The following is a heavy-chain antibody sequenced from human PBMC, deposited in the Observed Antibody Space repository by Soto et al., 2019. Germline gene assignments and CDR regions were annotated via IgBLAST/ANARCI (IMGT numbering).Heavy chain of an antibody. D-gene: IGHD2-2*01. Sequence: EVQLVESGGGLVQPGGSLRLSCAASGFTFSSYDMNWVRQAPGKGLEWVSYISRSSSTIYHADSVKGRFAISRDSAKNSLYLQMNCLRAEDTAVYYCVKFYAAIYYYGMDVWGQGTTVIVSS. CDR3: VKFYAAIYYYGMDV. CDR1: GFTFSSYD. V-gene: IGHV3-48*01. J-gene: IGHJ6*02. CDR2: ISRSSSTI.